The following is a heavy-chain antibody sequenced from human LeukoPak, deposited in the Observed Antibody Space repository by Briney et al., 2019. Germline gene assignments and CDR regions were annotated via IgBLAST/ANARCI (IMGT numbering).Heavy chain of an antibody. D-gene: IGHD3-22*01. CDR2: IYHSGST. CDR3: ARSVAKDSSGYYYQVFDY. Sequence: SETLSLTCTVSGGSISSYYWSWIRQPPGKGLEWIGEIYHSGSTNYNPSLKSRVTISVDKSKNQFSLKLSSVTAADTAVYYCARSVAKDSSGYYYQVFDYWGQGTLVTVSS. V-gene: IGHV4-59*12. CDR1: GGSISSYY. J-gene: IGHJ4*02.